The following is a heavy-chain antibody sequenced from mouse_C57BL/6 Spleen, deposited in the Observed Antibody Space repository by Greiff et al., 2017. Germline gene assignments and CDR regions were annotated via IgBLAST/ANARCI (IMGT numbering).Heavy chain of an antibody. CDR3: ARTAQATDYFGY. Sequence: QVQLQQPGAELVRPGSSVKLSCKASGYTFTSYWMHWVKQRPIQGLEWIGNIDPSDSETHYNQKFKDKATLTVDKSSSTAYMQLSSLTSEDSAVYYCARTAQATDYFGYWGQGTTLTVSS. J-gene: IGHJ2*01. D-gene: IGHD3-2*02. CDR1: GYTFTSYW. V-gene: IGHV1-52*01. CDR2: IDPSDSET.